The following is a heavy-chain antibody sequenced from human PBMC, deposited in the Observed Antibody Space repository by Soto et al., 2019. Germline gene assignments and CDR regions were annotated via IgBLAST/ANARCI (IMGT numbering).Heavy chain of an antibody. CDR3: AKDRCPPVVVKEHNWFDP. CDR1: GFTFSSYA. CDR2: ISGSGGST. J-gene: IGHJ5*02. D-gene: IGHD2-15*01. Sequence: EVQLLESGGGLVQPGGSLRLSCAASGFTFSSYAMSWVRQAPGKGLEWVSAISGSGGSTYYADSVKGRFTISRDNSKNTLYLQMNSLRAEDTAVYYCAKDRCPPVVVKEHNWFDPWGQGTLVTVSS. V-gene: IGHV3-23*01.